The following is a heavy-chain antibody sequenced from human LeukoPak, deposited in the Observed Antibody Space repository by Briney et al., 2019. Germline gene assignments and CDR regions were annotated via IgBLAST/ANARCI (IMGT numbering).Heavy chain of an antibody. CDR3: ARVVGPGDQQNLNPDSSFDP. V-gene: IGHV1-8*01. D-gene: IGHD1/OR15-1a*01. Sequence: ASVKVSCKASGYTFTSYDINWVRQATGQGLEWMGWMNPNSGNTGYAQKFQGRVTMTRNTSISTAYMELSSLRSEDTAVYYCARVVGPGDQQNLNPDSSFDPWGQGTLVTVSS. J-gene: IGHJ5*02. CDR1: GYTFTSYD. CDR2: MNPNSGNT.